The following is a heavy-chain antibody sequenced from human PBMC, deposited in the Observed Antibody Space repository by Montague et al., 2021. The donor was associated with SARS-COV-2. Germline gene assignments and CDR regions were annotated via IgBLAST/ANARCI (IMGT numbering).Heavy chain of an antibody. V-gene: IGHV4-30-2*06. Sequence: TLSLTCVVSGGSVSSGDYSWSWIRQSPGKGLEWIGYIYQSGSAYYNPSLKSRVTISIDTSNNQFSLNLRSVTAADTGLYYCATGTRMYGMGFWGQGTLVP. D-gene: IGHD3-10*01. CDR3: ATGTRMYGMGF. CDR1: GGSVSSGDYS. CDR2: IYQSGSA. J-gene: IGHJ4*02.